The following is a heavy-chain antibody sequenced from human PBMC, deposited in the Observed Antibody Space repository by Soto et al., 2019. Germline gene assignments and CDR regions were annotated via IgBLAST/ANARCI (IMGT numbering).Heavy chain of an antibody. CDR2: IYYSGST. CDR1: GGSISSGGYY. V-gene: IGHV4-31*03. Sequence: SETLSLTCTVSGGSISSGGYYWSWIRQHPGKGLEWIGYIYYSGSTYYNPSLKSRVAISVDTSKNQFSLKLSSVTAADTAVFYCARDTLAARAFDIWGQGTMVTVSS. J-gene: IGHJ3*02. CDR3: ARDTLAARAFDI. D-gene: IGHD6-13*01.